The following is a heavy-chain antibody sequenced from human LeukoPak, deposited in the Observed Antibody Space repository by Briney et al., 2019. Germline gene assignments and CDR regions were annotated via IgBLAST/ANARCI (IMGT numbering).Heavy chain of an antibody. CDR1: GYTFTSYA. CDR3: ARDLENQLPPGSLN. Sequence: GASVKVSCKASGYTFTSYAMNWVRQAPGQGLEWMGWINTNTGNPTYAQGFTGRFVFSLDTSVSTAYLQISSLKAEDTAVYYCARDLENQLPPGSLNWGQGTLVTVSS. CDR2: INTNTGNP. D-gene: IGHD2-2*01. V-gene: IGHV7-4-1*02. J-gene: IGHJ4*02.